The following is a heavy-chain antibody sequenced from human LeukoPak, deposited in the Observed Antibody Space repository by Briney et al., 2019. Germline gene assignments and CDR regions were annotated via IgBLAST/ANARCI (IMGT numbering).Heavy chain of an antibody. CDR1: GFTFSSYG. Sequence: SGGSLRLSCAASGFTFSSYGMHGVRQAPGKGLEWVAVISYDGSNKYYADSVKGRFTISRDNSKNTLYLQMNSLRAEDTAVYYCAKGATYYYDSSGYRYLGYWGQGTLVTVSS. J-gene: IGHJ4*02. CDR3: AKGATYYYDSSGYRYLGY. D-gene: IGHD3-22*01. V-gene: IGHV3-30*18. CDR2: ISYDGSNK.